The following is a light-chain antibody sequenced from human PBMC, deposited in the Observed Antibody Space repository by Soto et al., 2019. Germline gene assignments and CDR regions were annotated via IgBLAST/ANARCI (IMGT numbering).Light chain of an antibody. Sequence: IVLTQSPGTLSLSPGERATLSCRASQSVGSDYLAWYQQKPGQPPRLLIYGASIRATGIPDRFTGSGSGIDFTLTVSSLEPEDFVICYCQQYGTSPFTFGPGTKVDVK. CDR1: QSVGSDY. J-gene: IGKJ3*01. CDR2: GAS. V-gene: IGKV3-20*01. CDR3: QQYGTSPFT.